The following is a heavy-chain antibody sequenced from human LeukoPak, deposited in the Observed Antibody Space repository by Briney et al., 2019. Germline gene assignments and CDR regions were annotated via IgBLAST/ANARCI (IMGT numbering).Heavy chain of an antibody. Sequence: GASVKVSCKASGGTFSSYTISWVRQAPGQGLEWMGRIIPILGIANYAQKFQGRVTITADKSTSTAYMELSSLRSEDTAVYYCARGRRFLEWLLVYWGQGTLVSVSS. D-gene: IGHD3-3*01. CDR1: GGTFSSYT. CDR2: IIPILGIA. J-gene: IGHJ4*02. CDR3: ARGRRFLEWLLVY. V-gene: IGHV1-69*02.